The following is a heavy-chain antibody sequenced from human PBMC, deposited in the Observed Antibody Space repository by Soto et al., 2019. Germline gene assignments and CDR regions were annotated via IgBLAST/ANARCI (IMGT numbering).Heavy chain of an antibody. J-gene: IGHJ4*02. CDR1: GFTFSSYG. CDR2: IWYDGSNK. CDR3: ARDIEVGATGLDY. Sequence: GGSLRLSCAASGFTFSSYGMHWVRQAPGKGLEWVAVIWYDGSNKYYADSVKGRFTISRDNSKNTLYLQMNSLRAEDTAVYYCARDIEVGATGLDYWGQGTLVTVSS. V-gene: IGHV3-33*01. D-gene: IGHD1-26*01.